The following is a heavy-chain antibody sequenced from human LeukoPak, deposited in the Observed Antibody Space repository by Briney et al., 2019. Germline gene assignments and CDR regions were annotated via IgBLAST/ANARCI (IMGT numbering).Heavy chain of an antibody. CDR3: ARSSSGYDYPNAYYFDY. J-gene: IGHJ4*02. CDR2: ISSSSNYI. CDR1: GFTFSSHS. Sequence: GGSLRLSCAASGFTFSSHSMNWVRQAPGKGLEWVSSISSSSNYIYYADSVKGRFTISRDNAKNSLYLQMNSLRAEDTAVYYCARSSSGYDYPNAYYFDYWGQGTLVTVSS. D-gene: IGHD5-12*01. V-gene: IGHV3-21*01.